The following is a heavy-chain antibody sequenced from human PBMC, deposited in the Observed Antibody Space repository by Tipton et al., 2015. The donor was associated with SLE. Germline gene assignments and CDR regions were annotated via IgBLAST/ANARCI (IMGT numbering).Heavy chain of an antibody. D-gene: IGHD3-3*01. J-gene: IGHJ5*02. CDR1: GGSISSYY. CDR2: IYYSGST. CDR3: ARQLAYDFWSGYYYNWFDP. Sequence: TLSLTCTVSGGSISSYYWSWIRQPPGKGLEWIGYIYYSGSTNYNPSLKSRVTISVDTSKNQFSLKLNSVTAADTAVYYCARQLAYDFWSGYYYNWFDPWGQGTLVTVSS. V-gene: IGHV4-59*08.